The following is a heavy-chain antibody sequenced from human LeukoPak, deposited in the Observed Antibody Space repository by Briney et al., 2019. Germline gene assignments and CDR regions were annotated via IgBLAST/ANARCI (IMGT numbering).Heavy chain of an antibody. CDR3: AKEIGWELAVVDY. D-gene: IGHD1-26*01. J-gene: IGHJ4*02. CDR1: GGSISSYY. Sequence: PSETLSLTCTVSGGSISSYYWSWIRQSAGKRLEWIGRIYSSGSTNYNPSPKSRVTMSVDTSKNQFSLKLRSVTAADTAVYYCAKEIGWELAVVDYWGQGTLVTVSS. V-gene: IGHV4-4*07. CDR2: IYSSGST.